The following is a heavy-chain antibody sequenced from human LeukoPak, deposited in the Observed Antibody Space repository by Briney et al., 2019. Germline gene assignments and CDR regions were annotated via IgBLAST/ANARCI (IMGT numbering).Heavy chain of an antibody. Sequence: SETLSLTCAVYGGSFSSYYWSWIRQPPGKGLEWIGEINHSGSTNYNPSLKSRVTISVDTSKNQFSLKLSSVTAADTAVYYCARSRGSGWYNYWGQGTLVTVSS. CDR3: ARSRGSGWYNY. CDR2: INHSGST. V-gene: IGHV4-34*01. CDR1: GGSFSSYY. D-gene: IGHD6-19*01. J-gene: IGHJ4*02.